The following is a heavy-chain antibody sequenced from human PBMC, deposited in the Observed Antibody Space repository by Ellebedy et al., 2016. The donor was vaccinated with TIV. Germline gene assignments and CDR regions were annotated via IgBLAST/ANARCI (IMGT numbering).Heavy chain of an antibody. CDR3: ARYSGSGTYYRNGMDV. J-gene: IGHJ6*02. V-gene: IGHV1-8*01. CDR1: GYTFTSYD. Sequence: AASVKVSCKASGYTFTSYDINWVRQVTGQGLEWMGWMNPNSGNTGYAQKFQGRVTMTRNTSISTAYMELSSLRSDDTAVYYCARYSGSGTYYRNGMDVWGQGTTVTVSS. CDR2: MNPNSGNT. D-gene: IGHD3-10*01.